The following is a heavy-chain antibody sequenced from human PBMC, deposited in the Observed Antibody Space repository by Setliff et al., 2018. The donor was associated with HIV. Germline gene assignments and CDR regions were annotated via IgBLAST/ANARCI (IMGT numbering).Heavy chain of an antibody. D-gene: IGHD1-26*01. CDR2: ITTYNGGT. CDR1: GYSFASYG. CDR3: TRGGYSGAFLDAFDI. Sequence: VQVSCKASGYSFASYGLSWVRQAPGQGLEWMGSITTYNGGTNYAQKFRGRVTMTTDTSTSTAYMELRSLRSDDTAVYYCTRGGYSGAFLDAFDIWGQGTMVTVSS. J-gene: IGHJ3*02. V-gene: IGHV1-18*01.